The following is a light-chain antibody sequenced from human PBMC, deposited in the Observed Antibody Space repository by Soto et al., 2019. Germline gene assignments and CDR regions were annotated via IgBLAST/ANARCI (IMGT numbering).Light chain of an antibody. J-gene: IGKJ4*01. Sequence: EIVMTQSPATLSVSPGERATLSCRASQSVSSNLAWYQQKPGQAPRLLIYGASTRATGIPARFSGSGSGTEFTLTICSLQSEDFAVYSCQHYNNWPPLTFGGGTKVEIK. CDR3: QHYNNWPPLT. V-gene: IGKV3-15*01. CDR1: QSVSSN. CDR2: GAS.